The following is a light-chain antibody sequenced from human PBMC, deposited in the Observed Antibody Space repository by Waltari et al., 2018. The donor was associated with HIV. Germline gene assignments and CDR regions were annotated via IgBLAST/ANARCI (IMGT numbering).Light chain of an antibody. CDR1: SSNVGAGYD. V-gene: IGLV1-40*01. CDR2: GNN. J-gene: IGLJ2*01. CDR3: CSYGGRRI. Sequence: QSVLTQPPSVSGAPGQRVTISCTGSSSNVGAGYDVHWYQQLPGTTPKLLIYGNNNRPSGVPDRFSGSKSGTSASLAITGLQADDEADYYCCSYGGRRIFAGGTKLTVL.